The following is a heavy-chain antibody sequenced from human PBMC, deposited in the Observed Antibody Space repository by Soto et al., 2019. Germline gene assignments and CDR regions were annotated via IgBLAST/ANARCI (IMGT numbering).Heavy chain of an antibody. V-gene: IGHV4-59*01. CDR1: GGSISSYY. J-gene: IGHJ3*02. CDR2: IYYSGST. D-gene: IGHD2-15*01. Sequence: SETLSLTCTVSGGSISSYYWSWIRQPPGKGLEWIGYIYYSGSTNYNPSLKSRVTISVDTSKNQFSLKLSSVTAADTAVYYCARDHCSGGSCYLAFDIWGQGTMVTVSS. CDR3: ARDHCSGGSCYLAFDI.